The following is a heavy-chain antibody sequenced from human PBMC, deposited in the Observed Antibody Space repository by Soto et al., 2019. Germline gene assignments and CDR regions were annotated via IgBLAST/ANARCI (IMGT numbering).Heavy chain of an antibody. J-gene: IGHJ4*02. D-gene: IGHD1-1*01. V-gene: IGHV1-69*13. CDR1: GGTFRNHV. Sequence: ASVKVSCKASGGTFRNHVFNWVRQAPGQGLEWMGGIIPIIGTPNYAQKFQGRVTITADASTNTVYLEVSSLRSQDTAVYYCARDLELRDGNIYNLDYWGQGTLVTVSS. CDR2: IIPIIGTP. CDR3: ARDLELRDGNIYNLDY.